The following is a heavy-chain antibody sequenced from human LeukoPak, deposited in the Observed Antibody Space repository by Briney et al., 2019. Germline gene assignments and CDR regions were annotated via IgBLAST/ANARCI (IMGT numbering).Heavy chain of an antibody. Sequence: PGGSLRLFCAASGFTFSSYAMSWVRQAPGKGLEWVSSIGGSGGSKYYARSGKGRYTNATDNSKNTLNLQLHSLRAESTAVYYWAKVETAAAATLRGFDYWGQGTLVTVSS. J-gene: IGHJ4*02. CDR2: IGGSGGSK. D-gene: IGHD6-13*01. V-gene: IGHV3-23*01. CDR1: GFTFSSYA. CDR3: AKVETAAAATLRGFDY.